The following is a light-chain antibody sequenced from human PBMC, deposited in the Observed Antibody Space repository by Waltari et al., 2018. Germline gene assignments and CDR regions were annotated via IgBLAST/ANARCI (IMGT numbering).Light chain of an antibody. Sequence: ETVMTQSPATLSVSPGERATLPCRASQSVKSYLAWYQQKPGQAPRLLIYGASTRATGIPARFSGSGSGTEFTLTISSLQSEDLAVYYCQQYNSWPRTFGQGTKVEIK. CDR1: QSVKSY. J-gene: IGKJ1*01. CDR2: GAS. V-gene: IGKV3-15*01. CDR3: QQYNSWPRT.